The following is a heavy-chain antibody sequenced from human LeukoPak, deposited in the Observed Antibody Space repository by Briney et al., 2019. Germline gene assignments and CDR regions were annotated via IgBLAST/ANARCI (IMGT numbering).Heavy chain of an antibody. J-gene: IGHJ4*02. Sequence: GGSLRLSCAASGFTFSSYSMNWVRQAPGKGLEWVSSISSRSSYIYYADSVKGRFTISRDNAKNSLYLQMNSLRAEDTAVYYCARDEAAASIDYWGQGTLVTVSS. V-gene: IGHV3-21*01. D-gene: IGHD6-13*01. CDR2: ISSRSSYI. CDR1: GFTFSSYS. CDR3: ARDEAAASIDY.